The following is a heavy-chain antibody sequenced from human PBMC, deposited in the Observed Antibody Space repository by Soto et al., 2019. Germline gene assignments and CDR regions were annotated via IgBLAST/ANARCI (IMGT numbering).Heavy chain of an antibody. Sequence: QEQLVQSGGEVKKPGASVRVSCKASGYTFTKYGITWVRQAPGQGLEWMGWIGVYNGKTNYARKLQGRVIMTADTSASTAYMGLRSISSDDTAVYYCSRARYCTSPSCYNHYYYGMDIWGQGTTVSVSS. J-gene: IGHJ6*02. CDR1: GYTFTKYG. V-gene: IGHV1-18*04. CDR3: SRARYCTSPSCYNHYYYGMDI. D-gene: IGHD2-2*02. CDR2: IGVYNGKT.